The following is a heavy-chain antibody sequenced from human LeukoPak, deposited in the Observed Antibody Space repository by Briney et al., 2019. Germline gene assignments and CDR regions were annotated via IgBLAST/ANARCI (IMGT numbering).Heavy chain of an antibody. J-gene: IGHJ4*02. CDR3: AKEKAGYCSSTSCFDGYDY. CDR1: GFTFTSNA. V-gene: IGHV3-23*01. CDR2: ISGSGGST. D-gene: IGHD2-2*01. Sequence: GGSRRPSCAPSGFTFTSNAMSWVRQAPGKGREWASAISGSGGSTYYADSVKGRFSISRDNSKNTLYLQLSSLRAEDTAVYYCAKEKAGYCSSTSCFDGYDYWGQGTLVTVSS.